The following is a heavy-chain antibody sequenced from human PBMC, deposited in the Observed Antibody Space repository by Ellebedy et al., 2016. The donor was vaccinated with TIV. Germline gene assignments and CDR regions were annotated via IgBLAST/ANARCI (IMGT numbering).Heavy chain of an antibody. Sequence: GESLKISCAASGFTFSPYSMNWVRQAPGKGLEWVANIKQDGGETYYGDSVKGRFTISRDNAKRTLDLQMNSLRAEDTAIYYCATDGSYGDYLSPTHAFEIWGQGTLVTVSP. V-gene: IGHV3-7*01. J-gene: IGHJ3*02. D-gene: IGHD3-16*01. CDR1: GFTFSPYS. CDR2: IKQDGGET. CDR3: ATDGSYGDYLSPTHAFEI.